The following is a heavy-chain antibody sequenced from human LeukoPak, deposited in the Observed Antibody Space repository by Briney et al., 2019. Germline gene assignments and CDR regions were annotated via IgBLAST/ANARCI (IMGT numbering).Heavy chain of an antibody. CDR2: INHSGST. CDR1: GGSFSGYY. Sequence: PSETLSLTCAVYGGSFSGYYWSWIRQPPGKGLEWIGEINHSGSTNYNPSLKSRVTISVDTSKNQFSLKLSSVTAADTAVYYCARAEVAFEYSSSPPPFDYWGQGTLVTVSS. J-gene: IGHJ4*02. CDR3: ARAEVAFEYSSSPPPFDY. D-gene: IGHD6-13*01. V-gene: IGHV4-34*01.